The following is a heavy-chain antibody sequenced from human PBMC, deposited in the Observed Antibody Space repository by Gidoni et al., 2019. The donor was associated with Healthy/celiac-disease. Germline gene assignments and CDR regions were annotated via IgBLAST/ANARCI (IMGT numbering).Heavy chain of an antibody. CDR3: AKNMGIAAAGDDYYGMDV. CDR2: ISYDGSNK. CDR1: GFTFSSYG. D-gene: IGHD6-13*01. J-gene: IGHJ6*02. Sequence: QVQLVESGEGVVQPGRSLRLSCAASGFTFSSYGMHWVRQAPGKGLGWVAVISYDGSNKYYADSVKGRFTISRDNSKNTLYLQMNSLRAEDTAVYYCAKNMGIAAAGDDYYGMDVWGQGTTVTVSS. V-gene: IGHV3-30*18.